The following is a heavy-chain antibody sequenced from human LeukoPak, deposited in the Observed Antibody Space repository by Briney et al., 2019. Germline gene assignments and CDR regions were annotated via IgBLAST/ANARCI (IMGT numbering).Heavy chain of an antibody. CDR3: ARSLERITMVRGADYLGY. V-gene: IGHV1-69*04. J-gene: IGHJ4*02. CDR1: GYTFTSYA. CDR2: IIPILGIA. Sequence: SVKVSCKASGYTFTSYAMNWVRQAPGQGLEWMGRIIPILGIANYAQKFQGRVTITADKSTSTAYMELSSLRSEDTAVYYCARSLERITMVRGADYLGYWGQGTLVTVSS. D-gene: IGHD3-10*01.